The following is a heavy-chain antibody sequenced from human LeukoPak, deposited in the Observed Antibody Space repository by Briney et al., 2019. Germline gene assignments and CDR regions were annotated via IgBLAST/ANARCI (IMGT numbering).Heavy chain of an antibody. CDR2: IYYSGST. CDR3: ARAPLGSDAFDI. CDR1: GGSISSGDYY. J-gene: IGHJ3*02. D-gene: IGHD3-16*02. Sequence: SETLSLTCTVSGGSISSGDYYWSWIRQPPGKGLEWIGYIYYSGSTYYNPSLKSRVTISVDTSKNQFSLKLSSVTAADTAVYYCARAPLGSDAFDIWGQGTMVTASS. V-gene: IGHV4-30-4*08.